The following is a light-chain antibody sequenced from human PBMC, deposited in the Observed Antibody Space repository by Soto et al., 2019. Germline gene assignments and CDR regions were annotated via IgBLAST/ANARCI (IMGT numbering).Light chain of an antibody. V-gene: IGLV1-40*01. CDR1: SSNIGTGYD. CDR2: GNS. Sequence: QSVLTQPPSVSGAPGQRVTISCTGSSSNIGTGYDVHWYQQLPGTAPKLLIYGNSNRPSGVPDRFSGSKSGTSASLAITGLQAEDEADYYCQSFDSSRFSVFGTGTKATVL. CDR3: QSFDSSRFSV. J-gene: IGLJ1*01.